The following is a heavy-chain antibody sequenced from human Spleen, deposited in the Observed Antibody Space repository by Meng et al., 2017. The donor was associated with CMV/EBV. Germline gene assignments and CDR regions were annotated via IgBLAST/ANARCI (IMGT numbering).Heavy chain of an antibody. CDR2: IYSGGST. CDR1: GFTVSSNY. CDR3: ARDRGLAAASDY. D-gene: IGHD6-13*01. J-gene: IGHJ4*02. V-gene: IGHV3-53*01. Sequence: CAASGFTVSSNYMSWVRQAPGKGLEWVSVIYSGGSTYYADSVKGRFTISRDNSKNTLYLQMNSLRAEDTAVYYCARDRGLAAASDYWGQGTLVTVSS.